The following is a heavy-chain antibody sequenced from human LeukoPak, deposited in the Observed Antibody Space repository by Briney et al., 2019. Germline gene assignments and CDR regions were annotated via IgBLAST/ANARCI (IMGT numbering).Heavy chain of an antibody. D-gene: IGHD3-10*01. CDR2: ISYDGSNK. CDR3: AAFGDYYGSGSYPEFDY. CDR1: GFTFSSYA. Sequence: PGGSLRLSCAASGFTFSSYAMHWVRQAPGKGLEWVAVISYDGSNKYYADSVKGRFTISRDNSKNTLYLQMNSLRAEDTAVYYCAAFGDYYGSGSYPEFDYWGQGTLVTVSS. J-gene: IGHJ4*02. V-gene: IGHV3-30-3*01.